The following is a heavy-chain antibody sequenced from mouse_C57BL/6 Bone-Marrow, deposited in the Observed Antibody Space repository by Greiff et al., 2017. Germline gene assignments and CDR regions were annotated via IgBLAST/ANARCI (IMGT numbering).Heavy chain of an antibody. CDR2: IDPENGDT. CDR3: TTGMITTGGYFDY. Sequence: VQLKESGAELVRPGASVKLSCTASGFNIKDDYMHWVKQRPEQGLEWIGWIDPENGDTEYASKFRGKATITADTSSNTAYLQLSSLTSEDTAVYYCTTGMITTGGYFDYWGQGTTLTVSS. D-gene: IGHD2-4*01. V-gene: IGHV14-4*01. CDR1: GFNIKDDY. J-gene: IGHJ2*01.